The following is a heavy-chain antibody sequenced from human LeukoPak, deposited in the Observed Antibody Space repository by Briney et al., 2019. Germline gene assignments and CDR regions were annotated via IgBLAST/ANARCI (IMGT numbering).Heavy chain of an antibody. Sequence: GGSLRLSCAASGFTFSNAWMSWVRQAPGKGLEWVGRTKSKTDGGTTEYAAPVKGRFTISRDDSKNTLYLQMNSLKTEDTAVYFCTTDRPTVPLDYWGQGTLVTVSS. CDR2: TKSKTDGGTT. J-gene: IGHJ4*02. CDR1: GFTFSNAW. D-gene: IGHD4-17*01. CDR3: TTDRPTVPLDY. V-gene: IGHV3-15*01.